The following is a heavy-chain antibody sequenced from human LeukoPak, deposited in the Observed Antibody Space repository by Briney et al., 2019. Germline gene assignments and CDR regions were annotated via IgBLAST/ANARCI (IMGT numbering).Heavy chain of an antibody. Sequence: TGGSLTLSCTASGFTLSNAWMSGLRQATGKGLEWVGCVKGKTDDAARDYAAPVKGNFSISPDDSTVSPYLQIRSRKHGDTVVYYCITEHNWGHGTLVTVSS. CDR1: GFTLSNAW. J-gene: IGHJ4*01. V-gene: IGHV3-15*01. D-gene: IGHD2-21*01. CDR3: ITEHN. CDR2: VKGKTDDAAR.